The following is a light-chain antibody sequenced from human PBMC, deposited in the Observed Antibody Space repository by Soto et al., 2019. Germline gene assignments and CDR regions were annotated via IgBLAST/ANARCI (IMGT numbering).Light chain of an antibody. V-gene: IGKV3-11*01. CDR2: EAS. CDR1: QGISNY. J-gene: IGKJ4*01. CDR3: QQRVTWPGT. Sequence: EIELTQSPATLSLSPGERATLSCRASQGISNYLAWYQQKPGQAPRLLIYEASSRATGIPARFSGSWSGTDFTLTISGLEPEDFAVYYCQQRVTWPGTFGGGTKVEIK.